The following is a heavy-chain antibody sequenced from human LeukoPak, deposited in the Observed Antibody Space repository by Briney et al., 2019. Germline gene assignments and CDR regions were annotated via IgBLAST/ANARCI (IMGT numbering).Heavy chain of an antibody. V-gene: IGHV3-7*01. J-gene: IGHJ6*02. CDR2: INEDGSAR. Sequence: PGGSLRLSCAASGLTISNFWMDWVRQTPGQGLEGLANINEDGSARYYVDSVKGRFTISRDNTKNSVYLQMNSLRAEDTATYYCARVQSGNGYDTLDVWGQGTTVTVSS. D-gene: IGHD5-12*01. CDR1: GLTISNFW. CDR3: ARVQSGNGYDTLDV.